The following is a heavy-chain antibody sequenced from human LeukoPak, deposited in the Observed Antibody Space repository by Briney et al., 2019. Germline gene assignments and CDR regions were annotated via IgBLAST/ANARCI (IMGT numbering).Heavy chain of an antibody. CDR1: GFTFCNYA. D-gene: IGHD3-22*01. CDR2: LGWNGGSI. Sequence: QTGGSLRLSCAASGFTFCNYAMHWVRQAPGKGLEWVSGLGWNGGSIGYAASVKGRFTISRDNAKDSLFLQMNSLRAEDTALYYCAKDISNYYDSSVGHDAFDSWGQGTMVTVSS. J-gene: IGHJ3*02. V-gene: IGHV3-9*01. CDR3: AKDISNYYDSSVGHDAFDS.